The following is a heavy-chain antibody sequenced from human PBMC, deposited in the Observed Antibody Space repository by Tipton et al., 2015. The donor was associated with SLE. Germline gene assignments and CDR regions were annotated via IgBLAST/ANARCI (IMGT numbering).Heavy chain of an antibody. CDR3: ATEQAYGSGSHFDY. D-gene: IGHD3-10*01. CDR2: ITPMFGTL. Sequence: QSGAEVKKPGSSVKVSCKASGGAFSSHSISWVRQAPGQGLERMGGITPMFGTLSYAQKFQGRLTITADESTRIAYMELSSLRFEDTAVYYCATEQAYGSGSHFDYWGQGTLVTVSS. CDR1: GGAFSSHS. V-gene: IGHV1-69*01. J-gene: IGHJ4*02.